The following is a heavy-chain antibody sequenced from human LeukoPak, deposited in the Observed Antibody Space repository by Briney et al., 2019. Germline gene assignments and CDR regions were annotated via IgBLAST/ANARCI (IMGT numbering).Heavy chain of an antibody. CDR3: AKCRMTTVTPFDY. J-gene: IGHJ4*02. V-gene: IGHV3-23*01. CDR1: GFTFSSYA. D-gene: IGHD4-17*01. Sequence: GGSLRLSCAASGFTFSSYAMSWVRQVPGKGLEWVSAVRDSGSTTYYADSVKGRFTISRDNSKNTLYLQMNSLRVEDTAIYYCAKCRMTTVTPFDYWGQGTLVTVSS. CDR2: VRDSGSTT.